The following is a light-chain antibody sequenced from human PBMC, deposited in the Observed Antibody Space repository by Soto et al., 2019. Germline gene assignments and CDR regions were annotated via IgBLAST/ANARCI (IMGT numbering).Light chain of an antibody. CDR1: QDISSY. V-gene: IGKV1-39*01. J-gene: IGKJ4*01. CDR2: AAS. Sequence: DIRMTQSPSSLAASLGDRVTITCRASQDISSYLNWYQQKPGTAPKLLIYAASRLQSGVPSRFSGGGVGTHFTLTISSLQPDDFATYFCQQSYDTVRTFGGGTRVEI. CDR3: QQSYDTVRT.